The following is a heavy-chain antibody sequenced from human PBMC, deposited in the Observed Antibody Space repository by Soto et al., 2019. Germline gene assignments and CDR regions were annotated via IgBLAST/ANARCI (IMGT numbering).Heavy chain of an antibody. CDR1: GFTVSSNY. CDR2: IYSGGST. Sequence: EVQLVESVGGLVQPGGSLRLSCAASGFTVSSNYMSWVRQAPGKGLEWVSVIYSGGSTYYADSVKGRFTISSDNSNNTLYLQMNLLRAEDKAVYYCARDAAMKDGMDVWGQETTVTVSS. J-gene: IGHJ6*02. V-gene: IGHV3-66*01. CDR3: ARDAAMKDGMDV.